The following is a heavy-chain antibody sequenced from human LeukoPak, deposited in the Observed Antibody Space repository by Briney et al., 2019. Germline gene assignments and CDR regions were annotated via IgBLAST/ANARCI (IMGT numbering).Heavy chain of an antibody. V-gene: IGHV4-59*01. Sequence: SETLSLTCTVSGGSISSYYWSWIRQPPGKGLEWIGYIYYSGSTNYNPSLKSRVTISVDTSKNQFSLKLSSVTAADTAVYYCATGKVGATVFDYWGQGTLVTVSS. CDR3: ATGKVGATVFDY. CDR2: IYYSGST. J-gene: IGHJ4*02. D-gene: IGHD1-26*01. CDR1: GGSISSYY.